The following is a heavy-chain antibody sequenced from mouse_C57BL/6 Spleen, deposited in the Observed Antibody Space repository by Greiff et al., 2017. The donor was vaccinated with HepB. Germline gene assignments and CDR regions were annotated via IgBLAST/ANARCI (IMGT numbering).Heavy chain of an antibody. CDR2: FHPYNDDT. Sequence: QVQLKQSGAELVKPGASVKMSCKASGYTFTTYPIEWMKQNHGKSLEWIGNFHPYNDDTKYNEKFKGKATLTVEKSSSTVYLELSRLTSDDSAVYYCARGYYYSSSYVSLWYFDVWGTGTTVTVSS. J-gene: IGHJ1*03. CDR1: GYTFTTYP. CDR3: ARGYYYSSSYVSLWYFDV. V-gene: IGHV1-47*01. D-gene: IGHD1-1*01.